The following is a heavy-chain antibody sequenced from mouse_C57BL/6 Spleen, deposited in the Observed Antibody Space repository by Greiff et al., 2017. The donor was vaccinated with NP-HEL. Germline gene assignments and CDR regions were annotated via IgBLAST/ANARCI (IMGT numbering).Heavy chain of an antibody. CDR2: INYDGSST. J-gene: IGHJ1*03. Sequence: EVMLVESEGGLVQPGSSMKLSCTASGFTFSDYYMAWVRQVPEKGLEWVANINYDGSSTYYLDSLKSRFIISRDNAKNILYLQMSSLKSEDTATYYCARDGPHYYGSSYGYFDVWGTGTTVTVSS. V-gene: IGHV5-16*01. CDR1: GFTFSDYY. D-gene: IGHD1-1*01. CDR3: ARDGPHYYGSSYGYFDV.